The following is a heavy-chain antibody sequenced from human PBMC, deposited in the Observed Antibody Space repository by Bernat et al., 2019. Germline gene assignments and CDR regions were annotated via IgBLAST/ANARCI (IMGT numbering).Heavy chain of an antibody. J-gene: IGHJ6*02. CDR3: ARGGIAARQGYYYYAMDV. V-gene: IGHV3-11*06. CDR2: ITSTTSYT. CDR1: GFTFSDYY. D-gene: IGHD6-6*01. Sequence: VQLVESGGGLVQPGGSLRLSCAASGFTFSDYYMIWIRQAPGKGLEWVSYITSTTSYTNSADSVKGRFTISRDNAKNSLYLQMNSLRAEDTAVYYCARGGIAARQGYYYYAMDVWGQGTTVTVSS.